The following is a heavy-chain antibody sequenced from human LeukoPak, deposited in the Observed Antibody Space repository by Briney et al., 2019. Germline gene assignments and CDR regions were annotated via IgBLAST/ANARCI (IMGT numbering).Heavy chain of an antibody. J-gene: IGHJ4*02. V-gene: IGHV1-69*01. CDR2: IIPIFGTA. CDR1: GGTFSSYA. CDR3: ARDRDLSRYSSSYNV. D-gene: IGHD6-13*01. Sequence: SVTVSCKASGGTFSSYAISWVRQAPGQGLEWMGGIIPIFGTANYAQKFQGRVTITADGSTSTAYMELSSLRSEDTAVYYCARDRDLSRYSSSYNVWGQGTLVTVSS.